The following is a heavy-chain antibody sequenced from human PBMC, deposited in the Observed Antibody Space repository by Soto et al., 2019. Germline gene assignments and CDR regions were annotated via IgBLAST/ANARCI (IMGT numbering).Heavy chain of an antibody. V-gene: IGHV4-39*07. CDR3: ARASTTVTILDY. CDR2: IYYSGNT. J-gene: IGHJ4*02. CDR1: GGSISSSDYY. D-gene: IGHD4-17*01. Sequence: SETLSLTCTVSGGSISSSDYYWGWIRQPPGKGLEWIGSIYYSGNTYYNPSLKSRVTMSVDTSKNQFSLKLSSVTAADTAVYYCARASTTVTILDYWGQGTLVTVSS.